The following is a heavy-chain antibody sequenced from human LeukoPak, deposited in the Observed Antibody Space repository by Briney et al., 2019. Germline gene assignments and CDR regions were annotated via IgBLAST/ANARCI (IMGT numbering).Heavy chain of an antibody. V-gene: IGHV4-59*01. CDR1: GGSISSYY. J-gene: IGHJ4*02. CDR2: IYYSGST. Sequence: SETLSLTCTVSGGSISSYYWSWIRQPPGKGLEWIGYIYYSGSTNYNPSLKSRVTISVDTSKNQFSLKLSSVSAADTAVYYCARWLQSGDYFDYWGQGTLVTVSS. CDR3: ARWLQSGDYFDY. D-gene: IGHD5-24*01.